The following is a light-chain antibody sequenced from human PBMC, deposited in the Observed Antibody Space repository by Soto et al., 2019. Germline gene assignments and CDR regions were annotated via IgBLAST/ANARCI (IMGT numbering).Light chain of an antibody. V-gene: IGLV2-14*01. CDR3: SSDAFSTTL. Sequence: QSALTQPASVSGSPGQSVTISCTGANSVVSGYNYVSWYQQRPGTAPKLMIYEVSNRPSGVSNRFSGSKSGNTASLTISGLQAEDEADYYCSSDAFSTTLFGGGTKLTVL. CDR1: NSVVSGYNY. CDR2: EVS. J-gene: IGLJ2*01.